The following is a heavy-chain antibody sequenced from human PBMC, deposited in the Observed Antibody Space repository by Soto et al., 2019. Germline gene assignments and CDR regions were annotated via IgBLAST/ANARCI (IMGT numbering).Heavy chain of an antibody. CDR2: INPSGGST. CDR1: GYTFTSYY. Sequence: GASVKVSCKASGYTFTSYYMHWVRQAPGQGLEWMGIINPSGGSTSFAQKFQGRVTMTRDTSTSTVYMELSSLRSEDTAVYYCARDAPPFGVVTRIFDYWGQGTLVTVSS. D-gene: IGHD3-3*01. J-gene: IGHJ4*02. CDR3: ARDAPPFGVVTRIFDY. V-gene: IGHV1-46*03.